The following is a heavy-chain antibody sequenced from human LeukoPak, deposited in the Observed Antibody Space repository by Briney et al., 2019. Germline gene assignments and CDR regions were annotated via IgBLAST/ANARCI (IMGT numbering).Heavy chain of an antibody. V-gene: IGHV4-59*01. J-gene: IGHJ6*03. CDR1: GGSISSYY. D-gene: IGHD2-2*01. Sequence: PSETLSLTCTVSGGSISSYYWSWIRQPPGKGLEWIGYIYYSGSTNYNPSLKSRVTISVDTSKNQFSLKLSSVTAADTAVYYCARVHSTSCYCPPDYYYYYMNVWGKGTTVTVSS. CDR3: ARVHSTSCYCPPDYYYYYMNV. CDR2: IYYSGST.